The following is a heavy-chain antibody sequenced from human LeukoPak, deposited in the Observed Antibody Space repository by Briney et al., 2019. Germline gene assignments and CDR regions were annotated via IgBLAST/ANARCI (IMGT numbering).Heavy chain of an antibody. Sequence: SETLSLTCTVSGGSISSYYWSWIRQPPGKGLEWIGYIYYSGSTNYNPSLKSRVTMSVDTSKNQFSLKLSSVTAADTAVYYCARGDSVDYYDSSGYFPYYCYYMDVWGKGTTVTISS. CDR1: GGSISSYY. D-gene: IGHD3-22*01. CDR2: IYYSGST. CDR3: ARGDSVDYYDSSGYFPYYCYYMDV. J-gene: IGHJ6*03. V-gene: IGHV4-59*12.